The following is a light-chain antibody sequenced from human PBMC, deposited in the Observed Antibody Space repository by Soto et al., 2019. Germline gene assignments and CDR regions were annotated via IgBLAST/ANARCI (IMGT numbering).Light chain of an antibody. CDR1: QSVSSN. CDR2: GAS. Sequence: EVVLTQSPATLSLSPGERATLSCRARQSVSSNLAWYQQKPGQAPRLLIYGASTRATGIPARFSGSGSGTGFTLTISRLEPEDFAVYYCQQYVTSPLTFGGGTKVDIK. V-gene: IGKV3-20*01. CDR3: QQYVTSPLT. J-gene: IGKJ4*01.